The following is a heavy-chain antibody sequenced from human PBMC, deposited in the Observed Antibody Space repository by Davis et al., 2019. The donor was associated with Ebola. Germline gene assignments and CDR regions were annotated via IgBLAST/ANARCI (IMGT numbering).Heavy chain of an antibody. V-gene: IGHV4-34*01. CDR1: GASFSGYY. J-gene: IGHJ4*02. CDR2: INHSGST. CDR3: ARLRVLYSRSDY. Sequence: EILSLTCAVYGASFSGYYWSWIRQPPGKGLEWIGDINHSGSTNYNPSLKSRVTISVDTSNNQFSLKLSSVTAADTAVYYCARLRVLYSRSDYWGQRTLVTVSS. D-gene: IGHD6-13*01.